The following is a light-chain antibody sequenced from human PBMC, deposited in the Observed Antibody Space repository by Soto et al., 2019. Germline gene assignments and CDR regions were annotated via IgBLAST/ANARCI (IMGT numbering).Light chain of an antibody. J-gene: IGKJ1*01. V-gene: IGKV1-5*03. CDR1: QNINDL. CDR2: KAS. CDR3: QQYGANSPWT. Sequence: DVQVTQSPSTLSASVGDRVTISCRASQNINDLLAWYQQKSGKAPKVLIYKASSIESGVPSRFSGSGSGTEFTLTISSLQTEDFATYYCQQYGANSPWTFGQGTKVEIK.